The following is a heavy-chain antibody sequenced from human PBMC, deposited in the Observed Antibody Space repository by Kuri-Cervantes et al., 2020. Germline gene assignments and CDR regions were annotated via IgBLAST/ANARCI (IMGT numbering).Heavy chain of an antibody. V-gene: IGHV3-66*01. CDR1: GFTVSSNY. D-gene: IGHD1-7*01. CDR2: IYSGGST. Sequence: GESLKISCAASGFTVSSNYMSWVRQAPGKGLEWASVIYSGGSTYYADSVKGRFTISRDNSKNTLYLQMNSLRAEDTAVYYCARGVTGTDNFDYWGQGTLVTVSS. J-gene: IGHJ4*02. CDR3: ARGVTGTDNFDY.